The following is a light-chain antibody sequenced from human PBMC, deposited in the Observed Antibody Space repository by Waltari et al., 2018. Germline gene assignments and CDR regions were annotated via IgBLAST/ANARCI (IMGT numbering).Light chain of an antibody. Sequence: QAALTQPASVSGSPGQSISISCTGTSSDLGGYNYVSWYQQHPGKAPKLIIFDVYKRSSGVSDHFSGSKSGNTASLTISGLQAEDEADYYCSSYSSSNTLLLFGGGTKVTVL. CDR3: SSYSSSNTLLL. CDR2: DVY. J-gene: IGLJ2*01. V-gene: IGLV2-14*01. CDR1: SSDLGGYNY.